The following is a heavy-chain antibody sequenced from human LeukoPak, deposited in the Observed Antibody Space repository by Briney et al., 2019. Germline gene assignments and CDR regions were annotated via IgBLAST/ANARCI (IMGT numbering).Heavy chain of an antibody. Sequence: GSSVKVSCKASRGTFSIYAISWVRQAPGQGLEWMGGIIPIFGTANYAQKFQGRVTITADESTSTAYMELSSLRSEDTAVYYCARAMYSGSYYGNFDYWGQGTLVTVSS. V-gene: IGHV1-69*01. D-gene: IGHD3-22*01. J-gene: IGHJ4*02. CDR1: RGTFSIYA. CDR3: ARAMYSGSYYGNFDY. CDR2: IIPIFGTA.